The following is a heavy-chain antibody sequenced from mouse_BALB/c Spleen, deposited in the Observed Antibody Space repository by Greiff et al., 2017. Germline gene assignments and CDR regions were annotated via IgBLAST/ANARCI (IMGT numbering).Heavy chain of an antibody. D-gene: IGHD2-1*01. V-gene: IGHV14-3*02. CDR2: IDPANGNT. Sequence: EVQGVESGAELVKPGASVKLSCTASGFNIKDTYMHWVKQRPEQGLEWIGRIDPANGNTKYDPKFQGKATITADTSSNTAYLQLSSLTSEDTAVYYCALYGNYGDYWGQGTTLTVSS. CDR1: GFNIKDTY. CDR3: ALYGNYGDY. J-gene: IGHJ2*01.